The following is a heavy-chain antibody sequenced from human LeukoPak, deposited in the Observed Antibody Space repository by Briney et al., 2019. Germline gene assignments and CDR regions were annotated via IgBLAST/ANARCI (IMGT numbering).Heavy chain of an antibody. V-gene: IGHV4-34*01. CDR1: GGSFSGYY. J-gene: IGHJ3*02. CDR3: ARVVYVVDAFDI. CDR2: INHSGST. D-gene: IGHD2-15*01. Sequence: SETLSLTCAVYGGSFSGYYWSWIRQPPGKGLEWIGEINHSGSTNYNPSLKSRVTISVDMSKNQFSLKLSSVTAADTAVYYCARVVYVVDAFDIWGQGTMVTVSS.